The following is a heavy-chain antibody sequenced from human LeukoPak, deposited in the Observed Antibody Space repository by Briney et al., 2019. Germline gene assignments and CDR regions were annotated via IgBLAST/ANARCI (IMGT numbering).Heavy chain of an antibody. J-gene: IGHJ4*02. V-gene: IGHV1-18*01. CDR2: ISAYNGNT. CDR3: ARDGYYDILTGYHIDY. D-gene: IGHD3-9*01. CDR1: GYTFTSYG. Sequence: ASVKVSCKASGYTFTSYGISWVRQAPGQGLEWMGWISAYNGNTNYAQKLQGRVTMTTDTSTSTAYMELRSLRSDDTAVYYCARDGYYDILTGYHIDYWGQGTLVTVSS.